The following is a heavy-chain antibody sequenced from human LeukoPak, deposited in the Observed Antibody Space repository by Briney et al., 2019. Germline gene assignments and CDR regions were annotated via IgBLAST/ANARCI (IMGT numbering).Heavy chain of an antibody. Sequence: ASVKVSCKASGYTFTGYYMHWVRQAPGQGLEWMGWINTNSGGTNYAQKFQGRVTMTRDTSISTAYMELSRLRSDDTAVYYCARPREYCSGGSCYSGGWFDPWGQGTLVTVSS. D-gene: IGHD2-15*01. CDR3: ARPREYCSGGSCYSGGWFDP. V-gene: IGHV1-2*02. CDR2: INTNSGGT. CDR1: GYTFTGYY. J-gene: IGHJ5*02.